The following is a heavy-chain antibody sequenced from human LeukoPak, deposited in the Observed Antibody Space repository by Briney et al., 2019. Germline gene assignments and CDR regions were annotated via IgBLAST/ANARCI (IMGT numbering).Heavy chain of an antibody. D-gene: IGHD7-27*01. CDR2: IRGSASGM. J-gene: IGHJ4*02. Sequence: GGSLRLSCAASGFAFSDFSMNWVRQAPGKGLEGVANIRGSASGMGRGNYYADSVQGRFTISRDNAKNSLYLQMNSLRAEDTAFYYCARDDNWGFDYWGQGALVTVSS. CDR3: ARDDNWGFDY. V-gene: IGHV3-21*05. CDR1: GFAFSDFS.